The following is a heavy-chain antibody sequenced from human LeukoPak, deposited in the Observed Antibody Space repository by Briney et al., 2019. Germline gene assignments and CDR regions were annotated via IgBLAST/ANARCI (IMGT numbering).Heavy chain of an antibody. CDR3: AREEWELLKEGWFDP. J-gene: IGHJ5*02. CDR2: IYTSGST. Sequence: SETLCLTCTVSGGSISSYYWSWIRQPAGKGLEWIGRIYTSGSTNYNPSLKSRVTISVDKSKNQFSLKLSSVTAADTAVYYCAREEWELLKEGWFDPWGQGTLVTVSS. CDR1: GGSISSYY. D-gene: IGHD1-26*01. V-gene: IGHV4-4*07.